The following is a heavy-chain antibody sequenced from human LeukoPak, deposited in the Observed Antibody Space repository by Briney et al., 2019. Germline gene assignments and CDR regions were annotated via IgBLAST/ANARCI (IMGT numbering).Heavy chain of an antibody. J-gene: IGHJ4*02. CDR2: IYYSGST. CDR1: GDSISSSNSY. V-gene: IGHV4-39*01. D-gene: IGHD3-10*01. Sequence: SETLSLTCTVSGDSISSSNSYWGWIRQPPGKGLEWFGTIYYSGSTYYNPSLKSRVSISLDTSKKQFSLKLTSVTAAHTAVYYCARRPAIIMDRGVVYYFDSWGQGILVTVSS. CDR3: ARRPAIIMDRGVVYYFDS.